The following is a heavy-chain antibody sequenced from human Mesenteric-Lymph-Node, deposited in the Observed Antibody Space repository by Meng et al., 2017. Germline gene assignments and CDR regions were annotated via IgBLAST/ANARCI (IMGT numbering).Heavy chain of an antibody. V-gene: IGHV4-38-2*01. Sequence: SETLSLTCDVSGYSISSGYYWGWIRQPPGKGLEWIGSIYHSGSTYYNLSLKSRVTISVDTSKNQFSLKLSSVTAADTAVYYCTSDRDVHTTSWYYFAFWGQGTLVTVSS. J-gene: IGHJ4*02. CDR2: IYHSGST. D-gene: IGHD2-2*01. CDR3: TSDRDVHTTSWYYFAF. CDR1: GYSISSGYY.